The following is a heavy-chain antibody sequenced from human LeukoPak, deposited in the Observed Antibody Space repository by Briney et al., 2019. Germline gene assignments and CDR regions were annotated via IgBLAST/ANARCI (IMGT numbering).Heavy chain of an antibody. CDR2: INPNSGGT. CDR3: AGRGGYGDLPDAFDI. J-gene: IGHJ3*02. D-gene: IGHD4-17*01. CDR1: GYTFTGYY. V-gene: IGHV1-2*02. Sequence: APVKVSCKASGYTFTGYYMHWVRQAPGQGLEWMGWINPNSGGTNYAQKFQGRVTMTRDTSISTAYMELSRLRSDDTAVYYCAGRGGYGDLPDAFDIWGQGTMVTVSS.